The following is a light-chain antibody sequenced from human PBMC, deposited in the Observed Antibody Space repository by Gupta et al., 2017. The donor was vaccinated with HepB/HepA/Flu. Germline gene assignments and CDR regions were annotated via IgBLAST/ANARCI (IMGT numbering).Light chain of an antibody. CDR2: DDS. J-gene: IGLJ2*01. Sequence: QSALTQPASVSGSPGPSITISCTGTSSDVGTYNSVSWYQQYPGKAPKLFIYDDSNRPSWLSNRFSGSKSGNTASLTISGLQAEDEAEYYCSSFTGTNTLVVLGGGTKLTVL. CDR3: SSFTGTNTLVV. V-gene: IGLV2-14*03. CDR1: SSDVGTYNS.